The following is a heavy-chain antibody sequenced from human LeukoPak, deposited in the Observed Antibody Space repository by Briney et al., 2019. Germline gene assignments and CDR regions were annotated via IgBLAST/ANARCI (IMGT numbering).Heavy chain of an antibody. J-gene: IGHJ5*02. CDR1: GGSISISNYY. Sequence: SETLSLTRTVSGGSISISNYYWDWIRQPPGKGLEWIGSMSYSGRTYYNPSLKTRVTVSLDTSKNQFSLNLISVTAADTAVYYCVRGRYSSGWFKDKNWFDPWGQGIPVTVSS. D-gene: IGHD6-19*01. V-gene: IGHV4-39*07. CDR3: VRGRYSSGWFKDKNWFDP. CDR2: MSYSGRT.